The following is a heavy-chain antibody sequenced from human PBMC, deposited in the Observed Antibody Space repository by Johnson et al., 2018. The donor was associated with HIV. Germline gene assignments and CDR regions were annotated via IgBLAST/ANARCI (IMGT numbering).Heavy chain of an antibody. V-gene: IGHV3-15*01. D-gene: IGHD3-10*01. CDR1: GFTFSNAW. Sequence: VHLVESGGGLVQPGGSLRLSCAASGFTFSNAWMSWVRQAPGKGLEWVGRIKSKTDGETTDYAAPVKGRFTISRDDSKNTLYLQMNSLKTEDTAVYYCTTDPTSILWFREVGRDAFDIWGQGTMVTVSS. CDR2: IKSKTDGETT. CDR3: TTDPTSILWFREVGRDAFDI. J-gene: IGHJ3*02.